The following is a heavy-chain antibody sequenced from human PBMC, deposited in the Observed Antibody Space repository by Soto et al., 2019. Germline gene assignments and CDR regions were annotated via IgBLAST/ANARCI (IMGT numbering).Heavy chain of an antibody. D-gene: IGHD3-3*01. Sequence: ASVKVSCNASGYTFTSYAMHWVRQDPGQRLEWMGWINAGNGNTKFSQKFQGRVTITRDTSASTAYMELSSLRSEDTAVYYCARSTTIFGVVIMRPYYYGMDVWGQGTTVTVSS. CDR1: GYTFTSYA. V-gene: IGHV1-3*01. J-gene: IGHJ6*02. CDR2: INAGNGNT. CDR3: ARSTTIFGVVIMRPYYYGMDV.